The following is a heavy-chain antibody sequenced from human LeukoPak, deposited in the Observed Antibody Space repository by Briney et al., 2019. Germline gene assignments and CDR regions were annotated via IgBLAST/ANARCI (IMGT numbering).Heavy chain of an antibody. D-gene: IGHD5-24*01. J-gene: IGHJ4*02. V-gene: IGHV3-73*01. CDR2: ITGTHAT. CDR1: GFTFSASP. CDR3: AKQLMATNY. Sequence: GGSLRLSCAASGFTFSASPMHWVRQASGKGLEWVGRITGTHATAYSATVKGRFTISRDDSKYTTYLQMNSLETEDTAVYYCAKQLMATNYWGQGTLVTVSS.